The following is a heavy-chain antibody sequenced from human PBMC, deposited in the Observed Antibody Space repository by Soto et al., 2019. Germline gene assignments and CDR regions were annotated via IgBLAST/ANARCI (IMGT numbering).Heavy chain of an antibody. Sequence: GGSLRLSCAASGFIFGDYWMSWIRQAPGKGLEWVANTRQDGGEKNFVDSVKGRFIISRDNAKNSLYLQMNSLRAEDTAVYYCGSPHSGDNCFDPWGQGTLVTVSS. CDR2: TRQDGGEK. V-gene: IGHV3-7*05. CDR3: GSPHSGDNCFDP. D-gene: IGHD6-19*01. CDR1: GFIFGDYW. J-gene: IGHJ5*02.